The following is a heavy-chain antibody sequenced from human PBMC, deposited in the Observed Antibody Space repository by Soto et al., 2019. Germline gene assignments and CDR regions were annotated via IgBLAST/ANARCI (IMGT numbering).Heavy chain of an antibody. V-gene: IGHV1-58*01. CDR3: AADYGDYDGNYYYGMDV. J-gene: IGHJ6*02. CDR2: IDVGSGNT. CDR1: GFTFTSSA. Sequence: SVKVSCKASGFTFTSSAVQWVRQARAQRLEWIGWIDVGSGNTNYAQKFQERVTITRDMSTSTAYMELSSLRSEDTAVYYCAADYGDYDGNYYYGMDVWGQGTTVTVSS. D-gene: IGHD4-17*01.